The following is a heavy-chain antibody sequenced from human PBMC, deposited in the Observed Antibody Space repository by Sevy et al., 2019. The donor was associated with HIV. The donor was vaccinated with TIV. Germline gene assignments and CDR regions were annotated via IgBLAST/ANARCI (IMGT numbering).Heavy chain of an antibody. D-gene: IGHD2-2*01. CDR2: INGKGRST. CDR1: GFTFSGYA. J-gene: IGHJ6*02. V-gene: IGHV3-23*01. CDR3: AKTIDSGGGVVPAANYYYYGMDV. Sequence: GGSLRLSCAVSGFTFSGYAMNWVRQAPGKGLEWVSAINGKGRSTHYAVSVEVRFTISRDNSKNTLYLQMNSLRAEDTAVYYCAKTIDSGGGVVPAANYYYYGMDVWGQGTTVTVSS.